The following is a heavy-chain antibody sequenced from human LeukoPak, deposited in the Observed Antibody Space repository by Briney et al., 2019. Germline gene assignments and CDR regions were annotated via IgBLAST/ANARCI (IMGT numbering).Heavy chain of an antibody. CDR1: GFTFSTKS. CDR2: IAADSGTT. Sequence: SRGSLRLSCAVSGFTFSTKSMNWVRQAPGKGLEWVSYIAADSGTTYYADSVKGRFTISRDNAKNSLYLQMNSLRDEDTAVYYCASRDYFDYWGQGTLVTVSS. J-gene: IGHJ4*02. CDR3: ASRDYFDY. V-gene: IGHV3-48*02.